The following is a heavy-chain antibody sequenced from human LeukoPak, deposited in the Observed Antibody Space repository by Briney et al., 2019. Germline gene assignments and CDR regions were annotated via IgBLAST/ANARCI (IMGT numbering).Heavy chain of an antibody. J-gene: IGHJ4*02. Sequence: PGGSLRLSCAASGFTVSSNYMNWVRQPPGKGLEWVSVIHISGSTYYADSVKGRFTISRDNSKNTLFLQINSLRAEDTAVYYCARGLAGATIGGYWGQGTLVTVSS. V-gene: IGHV3-53*01. CDR2: IHISGST. CDR1: GFTVSSNY. D-gene: IGHD1-26*01. CDR3: ARGLAGATIGGY.